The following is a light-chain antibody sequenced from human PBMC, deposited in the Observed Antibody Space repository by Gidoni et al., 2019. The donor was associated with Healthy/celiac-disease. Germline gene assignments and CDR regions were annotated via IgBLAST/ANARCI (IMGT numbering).Light chain of an antibody. CDR2: DVS. J-gene: IGLJ2*01. CDR3: SSYTSSRGPVV. Sequence: SAPTQPASVSGPSGQSIPISCTGTSSDVGCYNYVSSYQQHPGKAPKLIIYDVSKRPSGVSNRFSGSKSGNTASLTISGLQAEDEADYYCSSYTSSRGPVVFGGGTKLTVL. V-gene: IGLV2-14*01. CDR1: SSDVGCYNY.